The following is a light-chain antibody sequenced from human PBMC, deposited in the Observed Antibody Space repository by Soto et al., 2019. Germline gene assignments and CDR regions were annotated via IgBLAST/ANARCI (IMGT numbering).Light chain of an antibody. CDR3: QQYGTSPFT. Sequence: EIVLTQSPATLSLSPGERATLSCRASQSVSSYLAWYQQKPGQAPRLLIYDASNRATGIPARFSGSGSGTDFTLTISRLEPEDFAVFYCQQYGTSPFTFGPGTTVEIK. J-gene: IGKJ3*01. CDR2: DAS. V-gene: IGKV3-11*01. CDR1: QSVSSY.